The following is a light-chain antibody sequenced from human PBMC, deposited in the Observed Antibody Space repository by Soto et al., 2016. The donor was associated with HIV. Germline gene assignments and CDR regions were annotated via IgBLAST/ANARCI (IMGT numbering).Light chain of an antibody. CDR3: QAWDNGVAV. Sequence: SYELTQPPSVSVSPGQTATITCSGDKLGDKFVSWYQHKPGQSPLLVIYEDSKRPSGIPVRFSGSNSGNTASLTISGTQSIDEADYSCQAWDNGVAVFGGGTKLTVL. CDR2: EDS. V-gene: IGLV3-1*01. J-gene: IGLJ3*02. CDR1: KLGDKF.